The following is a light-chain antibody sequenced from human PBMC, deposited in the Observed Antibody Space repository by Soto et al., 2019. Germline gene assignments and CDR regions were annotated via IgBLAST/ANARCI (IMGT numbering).Light chain of an antibody. CDR2: DAS. V-gene: IGKV3-11*01. Sequence: EIVLTQSPVTLSLSPGERATLSCRASQSISSYLAWYQQRPGQAPRLLIYDASNRATGVPARFSGSGSGTDFTLTISSLEPEDFAVYYCQQRYNLVTFGQGTKVESK. J-gene: IGKJ1*01. CDR1: QSISSY. CDR3: QQRYNLVT.